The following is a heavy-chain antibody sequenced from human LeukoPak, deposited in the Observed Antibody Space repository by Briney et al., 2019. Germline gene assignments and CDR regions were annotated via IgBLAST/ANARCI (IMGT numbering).Heavy chain of an antibody. CDR1: GFTFSTYG. CDR3: AKGWTNWNITPSRSLGY. V-gene: IGHV3-30*18. D-gene: IGHD1-1*01. J-gene: IGHJ4*02. CDR2: ISYDGSNK. Sequence: GGSLRLSCAASGFTFSTYGMHWVRQAPGKGLEWVAVISYDGSNKYYADSVKGRFTISRDNSKNTLYLQMNSLRAEDTAVYYCAKGWTNWNITPSRSLGYWGQGTLVTVSS.